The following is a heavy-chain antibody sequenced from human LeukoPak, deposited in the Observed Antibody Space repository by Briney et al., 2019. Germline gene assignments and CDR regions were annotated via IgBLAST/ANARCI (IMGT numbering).Heavy chain of an antibody. CDR2: ISSSSSYI. D-gene: IGHD3-22*01. V-gene: IGHV3-21*06. CDR1: GFTFSNYT. Sequence: GGSLRLSCAASGFTFSNYTMSWVRRAPGKGLEWVSSISSSSSYIYYADSVKGRFTISRDNAKNTLYLQMNSLRAEDTAVFYCARAGHYCDSNGYPFSYYFDYWGQGTLVTVSS. CDR3: ARAGHYCDSNGYPFSYYFDY. J-gene: IGHJ4*02.